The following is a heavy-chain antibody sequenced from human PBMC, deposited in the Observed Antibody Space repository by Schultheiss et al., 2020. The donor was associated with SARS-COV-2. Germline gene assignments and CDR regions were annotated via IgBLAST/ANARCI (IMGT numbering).Heavy chain of an antibody. CDR1: GGTFSSYA. CDR3: ASGWELHTD. Sequence: ASVKVSCKASGGTFSSYAISWVRQAPGQGLEWMGWINPNSGGTNYAQKFQGRVTMTRDTSISTAYMELSRLRSDDTAVYYCASGWELHTDWGQGTLVTVSS. J-gene: IGHJ4*02. V-gene: IGHV1-2*02. CDR2: INPNSGGT. D-gene: IGHD1-26*01.